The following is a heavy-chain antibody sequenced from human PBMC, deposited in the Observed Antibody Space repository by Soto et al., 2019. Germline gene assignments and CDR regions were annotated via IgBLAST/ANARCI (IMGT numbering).Heavy chain of an antibody. Sequence: EVQLVESGGGLVKPGGSLRLSCAASGFTLITYTMNWVRQAPGKGLEWVSSISSSGTYIYYADSVKGRFTISRDNAKNSLYLQMNSLRAEDTAVYYCARDRFGAESRPFDYWGQGTLVTVSS. D-gene: IGHD3-16*01. CDR1: GFTLITYT. J-gene: IGHJ4*02. V-gene: IGHV3-21*01. CDR2: ISSSGTYI. CDR3: ARDRFGAESRPFDY.